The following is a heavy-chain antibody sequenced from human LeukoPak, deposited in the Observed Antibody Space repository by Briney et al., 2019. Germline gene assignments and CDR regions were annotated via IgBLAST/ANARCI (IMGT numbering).Heavy chain of an antibody. D-gene: IGHD3-10*01. V-gene: IGHV3-30*03. CDR1: GFSFSNHG. CDR2: ISYDGSSK. Sequence: PGGSLRLSCATSGFSFSNHGMYWVRQAPGKGLEWVALISYDGSSKYYADSMKGRFTISRDNSKNTLYLQMNSLRAEDTAVYYCARDPSFGSGTYYFFDYWGQGTLVTVSS. J-gene: IGHJ4*02. CDR3: ARDPSFGSGTYYFFDY.